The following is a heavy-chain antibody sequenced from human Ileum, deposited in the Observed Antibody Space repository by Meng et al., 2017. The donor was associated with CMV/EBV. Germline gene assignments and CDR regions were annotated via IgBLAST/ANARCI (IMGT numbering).Heavy chain of an antibody. CDR2: IYYSGST. CDR1: GDSINDYY. Sequence: GSLRLSCTVSGDSINDYYWSWIRQSPGKGLEWIGYIYYSGSTHYNPSLEGRVDISIDTSRKHFSLKMTSVTAADTATYYCAKIKGDYSNYGCWGQGTLVTVSS. CDR3: AKIKGDYSNYGC. D-gene: IGHD4-11*01. V-gene: IGHV4-59*01. J-gene: IGHJ4*02.